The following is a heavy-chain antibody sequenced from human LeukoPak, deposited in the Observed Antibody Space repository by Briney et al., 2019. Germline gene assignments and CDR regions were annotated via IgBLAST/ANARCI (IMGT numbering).Heavy chain of an antibody. CDR1: GYTFTTYP. CDR3: ARVRTYSYGPGSYYWDYYFDY. CDR2: INPDNGNT. J-gene: IGHJ4*02. D-gene: IGHD3-10*01. V-gene: IGHV1-18*01. Sequence: ASVKVSCKAAGYTFTTYPITWVRQAPGQGLEWMGWINPDNGNTIYAQKVQGRLTMTTDTSTTTAYMELRSLRSDDTAVYYCARVRTYSYGPGSYYWDYYFDYWGLGTLVTVSS.